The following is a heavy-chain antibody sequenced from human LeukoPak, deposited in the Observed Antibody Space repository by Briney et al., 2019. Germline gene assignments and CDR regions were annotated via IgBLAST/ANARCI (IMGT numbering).Heavy chain of an antibody. CDR1: GYTFTGYY. V-gene: IGHV1-2*06. CDR3: ARDRGSSSLGPVSYNLFDP. D-gene: IGHD6-6*01. CDR2: INPNSGGT. Sequence: ASVKVSCKASGYTFTGYYMHWVRQAPGQGLEWMGRINPNSGGTNYAQKFQGRVTMTRDTSISTAYMELGRLRSDDTALYYCARDRGSSSLGPVSYNLFDPWGQGTLLTLSS. J-gene: IGHJ5*02.